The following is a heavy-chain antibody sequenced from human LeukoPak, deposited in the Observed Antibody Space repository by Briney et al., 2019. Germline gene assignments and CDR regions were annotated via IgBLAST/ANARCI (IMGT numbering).Heavy chain of an antibody. D-gene: IGHD2-15*01. CDR3: ARGYCSGGSCYSYYYYNYMDV. CDR2: MNPNSGNT. J-gene: IGHJ6*03. V-gene: IGHV1-8*03. Sequence: ASVKVSCKASGYTFTSYDINWVRQATGQGLEWMGWMNPNSGNTGYAQKFQGRVTITRNTSISTAYMELSSLRSEDTAVYYCARGYCSGGSCYSYYYYNYMDVWGQGTLVTVSS. CDR1: GYTFTSYD.